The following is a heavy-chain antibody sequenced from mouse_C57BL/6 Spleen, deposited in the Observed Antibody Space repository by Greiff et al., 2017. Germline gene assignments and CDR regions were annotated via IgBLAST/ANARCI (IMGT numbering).Heavy chain of an antibody. CDR1: GYTFTSYW. CDR3: AREEGYYYGSSPAWFAY. J-gene: IGHJ3*01. Sequence: QVQLQQPGTELVKPGASVKLSCKASGYTFTSYWMHWVKQRPGQGLEWIGNINPSNGGTNYNEKFKSKATLTVDKSSSTAYMQLSSLTSEESAVYYCAREEGYYYGSSPAWFAYWGQGTLVTVSA. D-gene: IGHD1-1*01. CDR2: INPSNGGT. V-gene: IGHV1-53*01.